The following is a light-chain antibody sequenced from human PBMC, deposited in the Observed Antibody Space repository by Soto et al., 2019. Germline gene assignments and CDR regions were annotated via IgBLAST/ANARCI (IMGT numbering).Light chain of an antibody. J-gene: IGKJ1*01. Sequence: EIVLTQSPGTLSLSPGERATLSCRASQSVSNNYLAWYQQKPGQAPRLLIYGASSRATGIPDRFSGSGSGTDFTITISRLEPEDFAVYYCQQYGSSGTFGQGTKVEIK. CDR3: QQYGSSGT. CDR2: GAS. CDR1: QSVSNNY. V-gene: IGKV3-20*01.